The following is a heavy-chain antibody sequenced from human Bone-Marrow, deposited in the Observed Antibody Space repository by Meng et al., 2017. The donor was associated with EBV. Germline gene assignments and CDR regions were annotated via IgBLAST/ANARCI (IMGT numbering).Heavy chain of an antibody. D-gene: IGHD3-22*01. Sequence: QVRFVKSGAEFKKPGASVKVSGEASGYTFTSYAMHWVRQAPGQRLEWMGWINVGNGDTKYSQKFHGRVTITRDTSATTAYMELSSLTSEDTAVYYCARDSTGDSRRFDPWGQGTLVTVSS. CDR3: ARDSTGDSRRFDP. J-gene: IGHJ5*02. CDR2: INVGNGDT. V-gene: IGHV1-3*01. CDR1: GYTFTSYA.